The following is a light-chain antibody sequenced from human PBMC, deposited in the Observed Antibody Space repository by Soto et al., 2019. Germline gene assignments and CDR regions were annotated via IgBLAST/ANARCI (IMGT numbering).Light chain of an antibody. CDR1: QNIHTY. CDR3: QQYVSSPWA. V-gene: IGKV3-20*01. J-gene: IGKJ1*01. CDR2: GAS. Sequence: ETVLTQSPATLALSPGERATLSCRASQNIHTYLAWYQQKPGQAPRLLIYGASRRATGIPDRFTGSGSGTDFTLTISRLEPEDFAVYYCQQYVSSPWAFGQGTQVEI.